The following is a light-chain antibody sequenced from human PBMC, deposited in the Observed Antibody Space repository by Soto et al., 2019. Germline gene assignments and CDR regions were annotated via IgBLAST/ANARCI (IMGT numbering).Light chain of an antibody. J-gene: IGKJ1*01. CDR3: QQYNNLPQT. CDR1: QRVSST. Sequence: EIVMTQSPATLSVSPGERATLSCRASQRVSSTLAWYQQKPGQAPRLLIYGASTRATGIPARFSGSGSGTEFTLTISSLQSEDFAVYYCQQYNNLPQTFGQGTKVEI. V-gene: IGKV3-15*01. CDR2: GAS.